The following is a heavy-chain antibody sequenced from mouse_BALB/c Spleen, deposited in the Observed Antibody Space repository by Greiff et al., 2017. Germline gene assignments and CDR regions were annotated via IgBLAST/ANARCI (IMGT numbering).Heavy chain of an antibody. Sequence: EVKLQESGGGLVKLGGSLKLSCAASGFTFSSYYMSWVRQTPEKRLELVATINSNGGSTYYPDTVKGRFTISRDNAKNTLYLQMSSLKSEDTALYYCARQYYYGSYWYFDVWGAGTTVTVSS. D-gene: IGHD1-1*01. V-gene: IGHV5-6-2*01. CDR2: INSNGGST. CDR1: GFTFSSYY. J-gene: IGHJ1*01. CDR3: ARQYYYGSYWYFDV.